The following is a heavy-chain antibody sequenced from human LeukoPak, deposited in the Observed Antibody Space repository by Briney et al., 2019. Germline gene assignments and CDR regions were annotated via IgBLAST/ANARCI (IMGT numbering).Heavy chain of an antibody. J-gene: IGHJ4*02. CDR3: ARGLTISYYDILTGYYSRPRAFFDY. Sequence: SETLSLTCTVSGGSISNYYWSWIRQPPGKGLEWIGEINHSGSTNYNPSLKSRVTISVDTSKNQFSPKLSSVTAADTAVYYCARGLTISYYDILTGYYSRPRAFFDYWGQGTLVTVSS. V-gene: IGHV4-34*01. CDR2: INHSGST. CDR1: GGSISNYY. D-gene: IGHD3-9*01.